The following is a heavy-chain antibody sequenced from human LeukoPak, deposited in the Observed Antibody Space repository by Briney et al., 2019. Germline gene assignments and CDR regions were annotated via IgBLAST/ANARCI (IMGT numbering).Heavy chain of an antibody. J-gene: IGHJ4*02. D-gene: IGHD1-14*01. CDR3: AGASWPIKKNRFDQ. CDR2: IFSDGIRK. CDR1: GFTFSTYG. Sequence: PGGSLRLSCATSGFTFSTYGMEWVRQAPGKGLEWVAIIFSDGIRKYYADSVKGRFTISRDISRSTLYLEMNSLSAEDTAVYYCAGASWPIKKNRFDQWGQGTLVTVSS. V-gene: IGHV3-30*12.